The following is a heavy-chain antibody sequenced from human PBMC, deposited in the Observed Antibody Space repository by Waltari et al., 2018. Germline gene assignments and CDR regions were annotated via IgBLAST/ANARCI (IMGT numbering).Heavy chain of an antibody. Sequence: QVQLVQSGAEVKKPGASVRLSCKASGYTFTTHYVHWVRQAPGQGLEWMGRVSPSSGATHYAQKFRGRVAMTRDTSTSTVYMELSSLRSEDTAVYYCAREFPGQCYFDYWGQGTLVTVSS. J-gene: IGHJ4*02. V-gene: IGHV1-46*01. CDR1: GYTFTTHY. CDR3: AREFPGQCYFDY. D-gene: IGHD2-21*01. CDR2: VSPSSGAT.